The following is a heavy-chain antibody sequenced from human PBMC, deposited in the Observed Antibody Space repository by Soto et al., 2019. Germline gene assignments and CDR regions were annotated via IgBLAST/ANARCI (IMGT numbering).Heavy chain of an antibody. D-gene: IGHD5-18*01. Sequence: SVKVSCKASGGTFSSYAISWVRQAPGQGLEWMGGIIPIFGTANYAQKFQGRVTITADESTSTAYMELSSLRSEDTAVYYCASDSYVRGGYSYGSSDYYGMDAWGQGTTVTVSS. CDR2: IIPIFGTA. CDR3: ASDSYVRGGYSYGSSDYYGMDA. V-gene: IGHV1-69*13. CDR1: GGTFSSYA. J-gene: IGHJ6*02.